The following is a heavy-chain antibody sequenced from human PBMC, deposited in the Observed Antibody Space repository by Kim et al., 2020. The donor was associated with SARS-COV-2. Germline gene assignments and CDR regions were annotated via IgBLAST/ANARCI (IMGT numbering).Heavy chain of an antibody. D-gene: IGHD3-3*01. J-gene: IGHJ5*02. Sequence: ASVKVSCKVSGYTLTELSMHWVRQAPGKGLEWMGGFDPEDGETIYAQKFQGRVTMTEDTSTDTAYMELSSLRSEDTAVYYCATAGPEWPTYKWFDPWGQRTLVPVSS. CDR2: FDPEDGET. CDR1: GYTLTELS. V-gene: IGHV1-24*01. CDR3: ATAGPEWPTYKWFDP.